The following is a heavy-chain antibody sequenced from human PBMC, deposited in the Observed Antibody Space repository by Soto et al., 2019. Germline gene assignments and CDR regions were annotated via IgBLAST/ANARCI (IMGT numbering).Heavy chain of an antibody. V-gene: IGHV4-31*03. J-gene: IGHJ4*02. CDR3: ARGERKIVATEYYFDY. Sequence: PSETLSLTCTVSGGSISSGGYYWSWIRQHPGKGLEWIGYIYYSGSTYYNPSLKSRVTISVDTSKNQFSLKLSSVTAADTAVYYCARGERKIVATEYYFDYWGQGTLVTVSS. CDR1: GGSISSGGYY. D-gene: IGHD5-12*01. CDR2: IYYSGST.